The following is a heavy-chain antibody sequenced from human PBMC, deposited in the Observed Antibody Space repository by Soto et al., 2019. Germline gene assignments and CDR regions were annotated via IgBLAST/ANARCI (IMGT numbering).Heavy chain of an antibody. Sequence: ASVKVSCKASGYTFTGYYMHWVRQAPGQGLEWMGWINPNSGGTNYAQKFQGRVTMTRDTSTSTAYMELSRLRSDDTAVYYCAKNFRAYSSSARVGNWFDPWGQGTLATVSS. J-gene: IGHJ5*02. CDR2: INPNSGGT. CDR3: AKNFRAYSSSARVGNWFDP. D-gene: IGHD6-6*01. CDR1: GYTFTGYY. V-gene: IGHV1-2*02.